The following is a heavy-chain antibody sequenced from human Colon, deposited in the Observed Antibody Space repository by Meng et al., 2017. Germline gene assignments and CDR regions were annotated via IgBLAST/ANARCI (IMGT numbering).Heavy chain of an antibody. D-gene: IGHD3-16*01. CDR1: GFMFSSYW. CDR3: TRYYDATVPFDH. CDR2: INSYGTIT. Sequence: DVQLVESGGGLLQPWGSLRRSCAASGFMFSSYWMHWVRQVPGKGLVWVSRINSYGTITNYADSVKGRFTISRDNAKNTLYLQMDSLRAEDTAVYYCTRYYDATVPFDHWGQGTLVTVSS. J-gene: IGHJ4*02. V-gene: IGHV3-74*01.